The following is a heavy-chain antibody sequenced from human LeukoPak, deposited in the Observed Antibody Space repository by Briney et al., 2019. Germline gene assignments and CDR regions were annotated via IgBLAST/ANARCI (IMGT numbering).Heavy chain of an antibody. V-gene: IGHV1-2*02. CDR1: GYTFTGYY. J-gene: IGHJ5*02. Sequence: ASVKVSCKASGYTFTGYYMHWVRQAPGQGLEWMGWINPNSGGTNYAQTVQGRVTMTRDTSICTAYMELSRLRADDTAVYYCARGGSGGWFDPWGQGTLVTVSS. CDR2: INPNSGGT. CDR3: ARGGSGGWFDP. D-gene: IGHD6-19*01.